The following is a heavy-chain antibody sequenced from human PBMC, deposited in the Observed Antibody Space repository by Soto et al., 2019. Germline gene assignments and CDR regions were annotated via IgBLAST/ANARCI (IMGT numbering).Heavy chain of an antibody. CDR1: GYTFTSYG. CDR2: ISAHNGNT. J-gene: IGHJ4*02. CDR3: ARGRYGAY. Sequence: QVHLVQSGAEVKKPGASVKVSCKGSGYTFTSYGITWVRQAPGQGLEWMGWISAHNGNTDYAQKLQGRVTVTRDTSTSTASMELRSLRSDATAVYYCARGRYGAYWGQGALVTVSS. D-gene: IGHD3-10*01. V-gene: IGHV1-18*01.